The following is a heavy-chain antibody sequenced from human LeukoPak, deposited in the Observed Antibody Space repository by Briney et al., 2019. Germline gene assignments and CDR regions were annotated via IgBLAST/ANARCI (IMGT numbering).Heavy chain of an antibody. D-gene: IGHD6-19*01. V-gene: IGHV4-39*01. CDR3: ARQPTVKRGAVASNFDY. CDR2: IYCNGIT. Sequence: SETLSLTCSVSGGLITSTIHYWAWIRQPPGQDLEWIASIYCNGITYYNASLESRVTMSVDTSRNQFSLRLSSVSAADTSVYYCARQPTVKRGAVASNFDYWGQGTLVTVSS. CDR1: GGLITSTIHY. J-gene: IGHJ4*02.